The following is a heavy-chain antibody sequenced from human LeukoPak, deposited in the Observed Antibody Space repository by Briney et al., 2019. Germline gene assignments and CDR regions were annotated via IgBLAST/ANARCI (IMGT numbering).Heavy chain of an antibody. Sequence: PSETLSLTCTVSGGSISSYYWSWIRQPPGKGLEWIGYIYYSGSTNYNSSFKSRVTISIDTSKNQFSLRLSSVTAADTAVYYCARRIYSGYADIWGQGTLLTVSS. J-gene: IGHJ4*02. CDR1: GGSISSYY. V-gene: IGHV4-59*08. D-gene: IGHD5-12*01. CDR2: IYYSGST. CDR3: ARRIYSGYADI.